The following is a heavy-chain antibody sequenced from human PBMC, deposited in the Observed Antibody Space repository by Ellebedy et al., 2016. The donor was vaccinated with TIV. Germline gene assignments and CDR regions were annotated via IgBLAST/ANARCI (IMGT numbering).Heavy chain of an antibody. CDR1: GFTFSTYG. J-gene: IGHJ6*02. Sequence: PGGSLRLSCAASGFTFSTYGLNWVRQAPGKGLEWVAVVWYDGSDKYYADSVKGRFTISRDNAKNSLYLQMNSLRANDTAVYYCARGYGLDVWGQGTTVTVSS. CDR3: ARGYGLDV. V-gene: IGHV3-33*03. CDR2: VWYDGSDK.